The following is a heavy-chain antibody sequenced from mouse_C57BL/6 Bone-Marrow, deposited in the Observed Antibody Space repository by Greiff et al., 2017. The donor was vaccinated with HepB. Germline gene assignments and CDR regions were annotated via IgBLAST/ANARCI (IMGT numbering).Heavy chain of an antibody. J-gene: IGHJ4*01. CDR1: GYTFTSYW. CDR2: IHPSDSDT. Sequence: QVQLQQPGAELVKPGASVKVSCKASGYTFTSYWMHWVKQRPGQGLEWIGRIHPSDSDTNYNQKFKGKATLTVDKSSSTAYMQLSSLTSEDSAVYYCAMGGNYVDYYAMDYWGQGTSVTVSS. V-gene: IGHV1-74*01. CDR3: AMGGNYVDYYAMDY. D-gene: IGHD2-1*01.